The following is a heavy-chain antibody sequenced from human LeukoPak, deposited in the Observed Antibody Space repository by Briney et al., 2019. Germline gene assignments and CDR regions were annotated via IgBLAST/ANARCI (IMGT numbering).Heavy chain of an antibody. Sequence: GESLKISCKGSGYSFTSYWIGWVRQMPGKGLEWMGIIYPGDSDTRYSPSFQGQVTISADKSISTAYLQWSSLKAWDTAMYYCARRYCSSTSCYAFDIWGQGTMVTVSS. CDR2: IYPGDSDT. CDR3: ARRYCSSTSCYAFDI. CDR1: GYSFTSYW. J-gene: IGHJ3*02. D-gene: IGHD2-2*01. V-gene: IGHV5-51*01.